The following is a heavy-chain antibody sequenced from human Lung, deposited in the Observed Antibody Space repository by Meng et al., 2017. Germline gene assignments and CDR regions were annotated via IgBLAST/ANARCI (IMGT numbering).Heavy chain of an antibody. V-gene: IGHV4-39*01. CDR2: IGHSGFT. CDR3: ARSSAWVRTGFDP. D-gene: IGHD6-19*01. J-gene: IGHJ5*02. Sequence: QAQLQEPAPGRVKPSEALSLTCSVSGGSISTSGYYWGWIRQPPGKGLEWIGSIGHSGFTYYTPSLKSRVAVSLDTSKSQFSLMLTSVTAADTAVYYCARSSAWVRTGFDPWGQGTLVTVSS. CDR1: GGSISTSGYY.